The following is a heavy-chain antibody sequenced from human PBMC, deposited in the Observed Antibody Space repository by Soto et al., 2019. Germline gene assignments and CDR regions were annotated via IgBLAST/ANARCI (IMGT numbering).Heavy chain of an antibody. CDR2: ISSGRDTI. Sequence: EVQLVESGGGLVQPGGSLRLSCVVSGFTFSDFGINWVRQAPGKGLEWISYISSGRDTIYYADSVKGRFTISRDNAKNTLFLEMNSLRDEGTDVYFYVRVSTGWEDDYWGQGTLVTVSS. CDR1: GFTFSDFG. V-gene: IGHV3-48*02. J-gene: IGHJ4*02. CDR3: VRVSTGWEDDY. D-gene: IGHD1-26*01.